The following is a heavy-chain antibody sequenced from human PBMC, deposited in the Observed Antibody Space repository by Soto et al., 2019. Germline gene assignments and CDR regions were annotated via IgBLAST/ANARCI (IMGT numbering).Heavy chain of an antibody. CDR1: GGSISSYY. CDR2: IHYSGST. V-gene: IGHV4-59*01. CDR3: AKEYSSGYHNFDY. Sequence: SETLSLTCTVSGGSISSYYWSWIRQPPGKGLEWIGYIHYSGSTNYNPSLKSRVTISVDTSKNQFSLKLSSVTAADTAVYYCAKEYSSGYHNFDYWGQGTLVTVSS. J-gene: IGHJ4*02. D-gene: IGHD3-22*01.